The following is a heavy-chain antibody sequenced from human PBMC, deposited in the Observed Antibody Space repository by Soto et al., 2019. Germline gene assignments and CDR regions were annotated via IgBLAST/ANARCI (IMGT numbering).Heavy chain of an antibody. CDR3: ARGKGVDGSHYSEF. CDR1: GVSISSEDYY. CDR2: IHYSGST. Sequence: PSETLSLTCTVSGVSISSEDYYWTWIRQPPGKGLEWVGYIHYSGSTYYNASLKSRVTISIDTSKSQFSLRLNSVTAADTAVYFCARGKGVDGSHYSEFWGQGTLVTVSS. V-gene: IGHV4-30-4*01. D-gene: IGHD1-26*01. J-gene: IGHJ4*02.